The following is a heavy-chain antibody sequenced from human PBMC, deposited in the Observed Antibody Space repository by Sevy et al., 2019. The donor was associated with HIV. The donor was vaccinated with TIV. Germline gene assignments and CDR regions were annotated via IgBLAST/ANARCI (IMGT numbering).Heavy chain of an antibody. D-gene: IGHD2-21*02. Sequence: GGSLRLSCAASGLNFDDYGMSWVRQAPGNGLEWVSAINWNGVGTSYADSVKGRFTISRDNAKNSLYVQMNSLRAEDTALYYCARERSCGGDCYYFDYWGQGTLVTVSS. CDR1: GLNFDDYG. V-gene: IGHV3-20*04. J-gene: IGHJ4*02. CDR3: ARERSCGGDCYYFDY. CDR2: INWNGVGT.